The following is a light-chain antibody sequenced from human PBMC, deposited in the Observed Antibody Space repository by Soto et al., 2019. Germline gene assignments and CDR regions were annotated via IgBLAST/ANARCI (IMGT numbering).Light chain of an antibody. Sequence: DIVMTQSPDSLAASLGERATINCKSSQSVLYTSNNKNYIAWYQQKSGQPPKLLIYWASTRESGVPDRFSGGGSGTDFTLTISSLQAEDVAVYYCQQYDSVPITFGQGTKVDIK. J-gene: IGKJ1*01. CDR3: QQYDSVPIT. CDR1: QSVLYTSNNKNY. V-gene: IGKV4-1*01. CDR2: WAS.